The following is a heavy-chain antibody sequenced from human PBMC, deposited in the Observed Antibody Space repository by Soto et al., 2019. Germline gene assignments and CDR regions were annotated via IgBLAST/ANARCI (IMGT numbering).Heavy chain of an antibody. J-gene: IGHJ6*04. CDR2: IDNAGTDS. V-gene: IGHV3-74*01. D-gene: IGHD3-10*01. CDR3: ARGWFDPDV. Sequence: EVQLVESGGGLVQPGGSLRLSCAASGFTLSGRSMHWVRQAPGKGLVWVSGIDNAGTDSTYADSVKGRFTSSRDNAKNMLYLQMNSLRVEDTAVYYCARGWFDPDVWGKGTTVTVSS. CDR1: GFTLSGRS.